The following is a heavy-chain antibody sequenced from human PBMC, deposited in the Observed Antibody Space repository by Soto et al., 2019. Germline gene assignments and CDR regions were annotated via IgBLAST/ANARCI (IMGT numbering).Heavy chain of an antibody. D-gene: IGHD1-26*01. CDR3: VREGELGVMAGLTIHSSWMDA. CDR1: GFPFWTYS. CDR2: ISGSGTAT. V-gene: IGHV3-23*01. Sequence: GGSLRLSCEASGFPFWTYSMSWVRQAPRKGLEWVSGISGSGTATYYTDSVKGRFTVSRDNSKDTLFLQMNNLRADDTAVYFCVREGELGVMAGLTIHSSWMDAWGQGTTVTVSS. J-gene: IGHJ6*02.